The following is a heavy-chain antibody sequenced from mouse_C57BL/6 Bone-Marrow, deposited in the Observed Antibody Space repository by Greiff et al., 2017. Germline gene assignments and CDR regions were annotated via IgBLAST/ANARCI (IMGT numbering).Heavy chain of an antibody. CDR1: GYTFTSYG. J-gene: IGHJ4*01. D-gene: IGHD2-5*01. CDR2: IYIGNGYT. CDR3: ARYAYYSKRNAMDY. Sequence: DVQLQESGAELVRPGSSVKMSCKTSGYTFTSYGINWVKQRPGQGLEWIGYIYIGNGYTEYNEKFKGKATLTSDTSSSTAYMQLSSLTSEDSAIYFCARYAYYSKRNAMDYWGQGTSVTVSS. V-gene: IGHV1-58*01.